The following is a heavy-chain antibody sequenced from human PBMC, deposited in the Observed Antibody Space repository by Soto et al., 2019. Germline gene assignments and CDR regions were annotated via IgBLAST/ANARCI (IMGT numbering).Heavy chain of an antibody. CDR2: IKQDGSEK. V-gene: IGHV3-7*01. Sequence: GGSLRLSCAASGFTFSSYWMSWVRQAPGKGLEWVANIKQDGSEKYYVDSVKGRFTISRDNAKNSLYLQMNSLRAEDTAVYYCAREGGSSGSGRDYYGMDVWGQGPTVTVSS. CDR3: AREGGSSGSGRDYYGMDV. J-gene: IGHJ6*02. D-gene: IGHD6-13*01. CDR1: GFTFSSYW.